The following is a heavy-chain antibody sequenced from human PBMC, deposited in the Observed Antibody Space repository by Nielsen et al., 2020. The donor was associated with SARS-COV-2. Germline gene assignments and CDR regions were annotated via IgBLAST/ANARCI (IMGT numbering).Heavy chain of an antibody. J-gene: IGHJ5*02. CDR2: IDPSDSYT. CDR3: ARLRYDFSSGFDP. CDR1: GYNFNIYW. Sequence: GGSLRLSCKGSGYNFNIYWISWVRQMPGKGLEWMGRIDPSDSYTNYSPSFQGHVTISADKSISTAYLQWSSLKASDTAMYYCARLRYDFSSGFDPWGQGTLVTVSS. V-gene: IGHV5-10-1*01. D-gene: IGHD3-3*01.